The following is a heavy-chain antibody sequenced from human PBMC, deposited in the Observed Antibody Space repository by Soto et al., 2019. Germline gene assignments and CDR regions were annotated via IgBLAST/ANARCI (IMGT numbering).Heavy chain of an antibody. V-gene: IGHV4-59*11. Sequence: PSENPSLTCTVSGACLHTHHWSWIRQPPGKAPEWIGYIYYSESTEYNPSLKSRVTISVDMSRNHFSLSLNSVAAADTAVYYCARGFVWGRPNFDFWGQG. CDR1: GACLHTHH. CDR2: IYYSEST. D-gene: IGHD3-16*01. J-gene: IGHJ4*02. CDR3: ARGFVWGRPNFDF.